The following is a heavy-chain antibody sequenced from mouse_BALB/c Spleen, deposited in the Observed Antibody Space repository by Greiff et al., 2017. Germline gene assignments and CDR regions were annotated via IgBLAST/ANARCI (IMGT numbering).Heavy chain of an antibody. CDR3: VRGSSGYVNYYAMDY. D-gene: IGHD3-1*01. CDR2: IWTGGGT. Sequence: VKLQESGPGLVAPSQSLSITCTVSGFSLTSYDISWIRQPPGKGLEWLGVIWTGGGTNYNSAFMSRLSISKDNSKSQVFLKMNSLQTDDTAIYYCVRGSSGYVNYYAMDYWGQGTSVTVSS. CDR1: GFSLTSYD. J-gene: IGHJ4*01. V-gene: IGHV2-9-2*01.